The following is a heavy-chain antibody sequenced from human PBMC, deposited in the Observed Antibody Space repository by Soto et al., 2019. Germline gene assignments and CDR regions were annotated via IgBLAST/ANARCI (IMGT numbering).Heavy chain of an antibody. D-gene: IGHD3-22*01. CDR2: INHSGST. CDR1: GGSFSGYY. CDR3: ARAGSSGYFGGYYYYGMDV. V-gene: IGHV4-34*01. Sequence: SETLSLTCAGYGGSFSGYYWSWIRQPPGKGLEWIGEINHSGSTNYNPSLKSRVTISVDTSKNQFSLKLSSVTAADTAVYYCARAGSSGYFGGYYYYGMDVWGRGTTVTVSS. J-gene: IGHJ6*02.